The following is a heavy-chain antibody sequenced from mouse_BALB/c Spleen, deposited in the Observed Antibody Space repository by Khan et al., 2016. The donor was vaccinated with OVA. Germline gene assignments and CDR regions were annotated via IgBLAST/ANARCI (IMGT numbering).Heavy chain of an antibody. CDR3: ARSGYGGFAF. Sequence: EVQLQQSGPELVKPGDSMKISCKASGYSFTDYTMNWVKQSHGKNLEWIGLINPYNGASNYKQKFRGKATLTVDKSSSTAYMELLSLTSEDSAVYDCARSGYGGFAFWGQGTLVTVSA. D-gene: IGHD1-2*01. CDR2: INPYNGAS. CDR1: GYSFTDYT. J-gene: IGHJ3*01. V-gene: IGHV1-18*01.